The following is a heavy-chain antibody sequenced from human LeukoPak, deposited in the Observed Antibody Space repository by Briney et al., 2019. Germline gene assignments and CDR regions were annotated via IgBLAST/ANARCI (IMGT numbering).Heavy chain of an antibody. D-gene: IGHD6-13*01. CDR1: GYTLTGYY. Sequence: ASVKVSCKASGYTLTGYYMHWVRQAPGQGLEWMGWINPNSGGTNYAQKFQGRVTMTRDMSTNTFYMELSSLRFEDTAVYYCARDVSHSGSRDAWWFDPWGQGTLVTVSS. CDR2: INPNSGGT. CDR3: ARDVSHSGSRDAWWFDP. V-gene: IGHV1-2*02. J-gene: IGHJ5*02.